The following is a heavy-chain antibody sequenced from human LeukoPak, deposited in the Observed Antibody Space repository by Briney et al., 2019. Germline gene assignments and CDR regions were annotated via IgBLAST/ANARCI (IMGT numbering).Heavy chain of an antibody. CDR1: GFTFSGSA. V-gene: IGHV3-73*01. Sequence: PGGSLRLSCAASGFTFSGSAMHWVRQASGKGLEWVRRIRSKANSYATAYAASVKGRFTISRDDSKNTAYLQMNSLKTEDTAVYYCTRVVAVAGFDYWGLGTLVTVSS. CDR3: TRVVAVAGFDY. J-gene: IGHJ4*02. D-gene: IGHD6-19*01. CDR2: IRSKANSYAT.